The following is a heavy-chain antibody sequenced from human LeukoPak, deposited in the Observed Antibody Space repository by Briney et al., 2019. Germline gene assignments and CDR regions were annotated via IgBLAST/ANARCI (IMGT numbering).Heavy chain of an antibody. D-gene: IGHD6-19*01. CDR3: ARGGIAVAGGDYDY. CDR1: GYTFASYG. V-gene: IGHV1-18*01. CDR2: ISPFNGAT. J-gene: IGHJ4*02. Sequence: ASVKVSCKASGYTFASYGLSWVRQAPGQGLEWLGWISPFNGATNYAQKFQGTLTKTTDTSTSTAYLDLRSLRSDDTAVYYCARGGIAVAGGDYDYWGQGTLVTVSS.